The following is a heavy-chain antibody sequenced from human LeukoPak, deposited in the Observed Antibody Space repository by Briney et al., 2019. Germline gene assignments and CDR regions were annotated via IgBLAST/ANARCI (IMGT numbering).Heavy chain of an antibody. Sequence: SETLSLTCAVYGGSFSGYYWSWIRQPPGKGLEWIGEINHSGSTNYNPSLKSRVTISVDTSKSQFSLKLSSVTAADTAVYYCARVRYYDFWSGYYYFDYWGQGTLVTVSS. V-gene: IGHV4-34*01. CDR3: ARVRYYDFWSGYYYFDY. CDR2: INHSGST. D-gene: IGHD3-3*01. J-gene: IGHJ4*02. CDR1: GGSFSGYY.